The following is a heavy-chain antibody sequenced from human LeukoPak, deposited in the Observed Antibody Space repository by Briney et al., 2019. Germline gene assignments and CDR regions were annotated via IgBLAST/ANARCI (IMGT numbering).Heavy chain of an antibody. CDR1: GRSISSSSSY. Sequence: SETLSLTCTVSGRSISSSSSYWGWIRQPPGKGLEWIGRIYYSGSTYYNPSLKSRVTISLDTSKNQFSLNLSSVTAADTAVYYCARRVDTAMVTSYYYYYGMDVWGQGTTVTVSS. CDR3: ARRVDTAMVTSYYYYYGMDV. D-gene: IGHD5-18*01. J-gene: IGHJ6*02. CDR2: IYYSGST. V-gene: IGHV4-39*01.